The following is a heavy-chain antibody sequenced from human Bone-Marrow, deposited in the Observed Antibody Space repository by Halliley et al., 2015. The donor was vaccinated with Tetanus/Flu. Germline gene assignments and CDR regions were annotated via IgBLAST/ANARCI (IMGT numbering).Heavy chain of an antibody. Sequence: SLRLSCAASGFTFSSYAMSWVRQAPGKGLQWVSGISGTGGTIFYAGSVKGRFTISRDNSNLYLQMNSLRADDTAVYYRARMRRDGFENQYGRFDYWGQGTLVTVSS. D-gene: IGHD5-12*01. CDR1: GFTFSSYA. CDR3: ARMRRDGFENQYGRFDY. V-gene: IGHV3-23*01. J-gene: IGHJ4*02. CDR2: ISGTGGTI.